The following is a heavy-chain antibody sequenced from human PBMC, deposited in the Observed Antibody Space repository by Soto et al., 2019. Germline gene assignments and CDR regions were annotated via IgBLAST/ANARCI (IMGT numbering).Heavy chain of an antibody. J-gene: IGHJ4*02. CDR3: ARAAKRYFDS. Sequence: QVQLVQSGVEVKKPGSSVNVSCKASGGTFNTFAISWVRQAPGQGLEYLGGIVPILGPAFYAQRFQGRVTITADKSTNTAYVELTSLSSEDTAVYYCARAAKRYFDSWGQGTQVTVSS. CDR1: GGTFNTFA. V-gene: IGHV1-69*06. CDR2: IVPILGPA.